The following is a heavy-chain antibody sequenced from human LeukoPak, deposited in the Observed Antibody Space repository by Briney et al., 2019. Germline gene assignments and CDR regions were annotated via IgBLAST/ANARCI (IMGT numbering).Heavy chain of an antibody. J-gene: IGHJ4*02. CDR2: IYYSGST. Sequence: PSETLSLTCTVSGGSISSYYWSWIRQPPGKGLEWIGYIYYSGSTNYNPSLKSRVTISVDTSKNQFTLKLSSVTAADTAVYYCARAGDGYDQYYFDYWGQGTLVTVSS. CDR3: ARAGDGYDQYYFDY. D-gene: IGHD5-24*01. V-gene: IGHV4-59*08. CDR1: GGSISSYY.